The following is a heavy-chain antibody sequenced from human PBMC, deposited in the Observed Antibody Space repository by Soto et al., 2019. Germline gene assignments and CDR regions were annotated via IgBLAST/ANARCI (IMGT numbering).Heavy chain of an antibody. Sequence: WTWIRQPPGKGLEWIGEINHSGSTNYNPSLKSRVTISVDTSKNQFSLKLSSVTAADTAVYYCARVMRFDWLLYRYFDYWGQGTLVTVSS. D-gene: IGHD3-9*01. CDR2: INHSGST. J-gene: IGHJ4*02. CDR3: ARVMRFDWLLYRYFDY. V-gene: IGHV4-34*01.